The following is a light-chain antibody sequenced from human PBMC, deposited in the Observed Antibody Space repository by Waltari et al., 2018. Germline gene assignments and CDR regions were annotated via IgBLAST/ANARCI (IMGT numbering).Light chain of an antibody. CDR2: AAS. J-gene: IGKJ1*01. CDR1: QFISNS. V-gene: IGKV1-NL1*01. CDR3: QQYSTFPWT. Sequence: DIQMTQSPSSLSASVGESVTITCRASQFISNSLAWYQQKPGKAPKLLLFAASRLESGVPSRFSGGESGTDYTLTISSLHPEDFATYYCQQYSTFPWTFGQGTTVEIK.